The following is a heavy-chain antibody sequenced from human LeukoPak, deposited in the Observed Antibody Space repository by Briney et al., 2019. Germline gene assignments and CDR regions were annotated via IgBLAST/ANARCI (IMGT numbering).Heavy chain of an antibody. CDR3: ARQGPMVHGFDY. CDR2: ISSSSSYI. CDR1: GFTFSSYS. V-gene: IGHV3-21*01. J-gene: IGHJ4*02. Sequence: GGSLRLSCAASGFTFSSYSMNWVRQAPGKGLEWVSSISSSSSYIYYADSVKGRFTISRDNAKNSLYLQMNSLRAEDTAVYYCARQGPMVHGFDYWGQGTLVTVSS. D-gene: IGHD3-10*01.